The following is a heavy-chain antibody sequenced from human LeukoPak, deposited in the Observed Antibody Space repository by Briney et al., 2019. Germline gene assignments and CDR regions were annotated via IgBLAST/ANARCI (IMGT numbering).Heavy chain of an antibody. CDR3: VKDCGSSDFYYYGMDV. CDR1: GFTFSSYG. D-gene: IGHD2-2*01. J-gene: IGHJ6*02. CDR2: ISYDGSNK. V-gene: IGHV3-30*18. Sequence: PGGSLRLSCAASGFTFSSYGMHWVRQAPGKGLEWVGFISYDGSNKYYADSVKGRFTISRDNSKNTLYLQMSSLRAEDTAVYYCVKDCGSSDFYYYGMDVWGQGTTVTVSS.